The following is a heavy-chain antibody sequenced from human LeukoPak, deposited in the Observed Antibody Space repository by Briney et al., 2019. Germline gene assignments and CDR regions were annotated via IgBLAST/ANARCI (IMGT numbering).Heavy chain of an antibody. Sequence: GGSLRLSCAASGFTFSSYWMSWARQAPGKGLEWVANIKQDGSEKYYVDSVKGRFTISRDNAKNSLYLQMNSLRAEDTAVYYCARRDIVATGSFDYWGQGTLVTVSS. V-gene: IGHV3-7*03. D-gene: IGHD5-12*01. CDR2: IKQDGSEK. J-gene: IGHJ4*02. CDR1: GFTFSSYW. CDR3: ARRDIVATGSFDY.